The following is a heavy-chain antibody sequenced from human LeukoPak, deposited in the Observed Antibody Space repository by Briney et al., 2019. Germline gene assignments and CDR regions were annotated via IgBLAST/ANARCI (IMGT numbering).Heavy chain of an antibody. D-gene: IGHD6-13*01. CDR3: AEASIATAGILDY. CDR1: GFTFSSRA. Sequence: PGGSLRLSCAASGFTFSSRAMSWVRQAPGKGLEWVSAISGSGGSIYYADSVKGRFTISRDNSKNTLYLQMNGLRAEDTAVYYCAEASIATAGILDYWGQGTLVTVSS. CDR2: ISGSGGSI. J-gene: IGHJ4*02. V-gene: IGHV3-23*01.